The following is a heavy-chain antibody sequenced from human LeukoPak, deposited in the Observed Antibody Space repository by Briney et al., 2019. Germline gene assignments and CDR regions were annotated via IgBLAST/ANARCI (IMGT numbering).Heavy chain of an antibody. V-gene: IGHV3-30*04. Sequence: GGSLRLSCAASGFSFTSFSIHWVRQTPDKGLEWLAVISFDGTTKYYADSVKGRFTISRDNSKNTLYLQMNSLRAEDTAVYYCAKDPVRDIVLMVYALWGQGTLVTVSS. J-gene: IGHJ4*02. CDR1: GFSFTSFS. CDR3: AKDPVRDIVLMVYAL. CDR2: ISFDGTTK. D-gene: IGHD2-8*01.